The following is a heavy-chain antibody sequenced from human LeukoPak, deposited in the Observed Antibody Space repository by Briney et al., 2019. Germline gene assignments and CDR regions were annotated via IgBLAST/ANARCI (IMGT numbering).Heavy chain of an antibody. CDR2: INPNSGNT. J-gene: IGHJ3*02. V-gene: IGHV1-8*01. Sequence: ASVKVSCKASGDTFTSYDINWVRQATGQGLEWMGWINPNSGNTGYAQKFQGRVTMTRNTSISTAYMELSSLRSEDTAVYYCARGGGYSYGYDAFDIWGQGTMVTVSS. CDR1: GDTFTSYD. D-gene: IGHD5-18*01. CDR3: ARGGGYSYGYDAFDI.